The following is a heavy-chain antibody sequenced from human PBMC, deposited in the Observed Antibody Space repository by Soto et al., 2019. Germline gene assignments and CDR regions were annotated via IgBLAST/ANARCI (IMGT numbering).Heavy chain of an antibody. J-gene: IGHJ3*02. Sequence: EVQLVESGGGLVQPGGSLRLSCTASGFIVSDTYVNWVRQAPGKGLEWVSVISNRGDTHYADSVRGRFSLSRDISDNTMHLQMINMRAEDTSVYYCAREPRYCRGGSCSITGDAYDIWGQGTMVTVYS. CDR2: ISNRGDT. V-gene: IGHV3-66*01. D-gene: IGHD2-15*01. CDR3: AREPRYCRGGSCSITGDAYDI. CDR1: GFIVSDTY.